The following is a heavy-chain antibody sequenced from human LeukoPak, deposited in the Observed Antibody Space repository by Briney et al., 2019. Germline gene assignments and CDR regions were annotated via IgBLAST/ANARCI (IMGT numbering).Heavy chain of an antibody. V-gene: IGHV3-30*02. J-gene: IGHJ4*02. CDR1: GLTFSGYG. CDR2: IQYNGSQK. D-gene: IGHD6-19*01. CDR3: ATGRGVAGYQYFRY. Sequence: GGTPRLSCAASGAAASGLTFSGYGMHCVRQDPGKGREWVACIQYNGSQKHITDSLKGQFTISRENSASTLYLQLNSLSPEDTAVYYYATGRGVAGYQYFRYWGQGTLVAVSS.